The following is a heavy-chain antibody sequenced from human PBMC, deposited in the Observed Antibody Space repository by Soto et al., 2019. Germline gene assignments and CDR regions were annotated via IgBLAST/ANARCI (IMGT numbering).Heavy chain of an antibody. CDR1: GYTFTGYY. J-gene: IGHJ6*02. D-gene: IGHD2-21*01. Sequence: GASVKVSCKASGYTFTGYYMHWVRQAPGQGLEWMGWINPNSGGTNYAQKFQGWVTMTRDTSISTAYMELGRLRSDDTAVYYCARGPSGGDDYYYGMDVWGQGTTVTVSS. V-gene: IGHV1-2*04. CDR3: ARGPSGGDDYYYGMDV. CDR2: INPNSGGT.